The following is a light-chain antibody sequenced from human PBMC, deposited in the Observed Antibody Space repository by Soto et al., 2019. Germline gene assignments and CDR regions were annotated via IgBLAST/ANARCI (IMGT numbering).Light chain of an antibody. J-gene: IGKJ1*01. V-gene: IGKV3-15*01. CDR1: QSVNTN. CDR2: GAA. Sequence: ERVMTQSPATLSVSPCQIVTLSCRASQSVNTNLAWYQHKPGQAPRLLIYGAATGATGIPARFSAAGSGTEFTLTISGLQSEDFAVYYCQQYNKWTWSFGQGTKVDI. CDR3: QQYNKWTWS.